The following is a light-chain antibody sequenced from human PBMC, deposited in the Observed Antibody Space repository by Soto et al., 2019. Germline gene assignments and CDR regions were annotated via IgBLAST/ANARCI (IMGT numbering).Light chain of an antibody. CDR1: SSDVGGYNY. J-gene: IGLJ3*02. CDR2: DVT. CDR3: CSYAGSYTYWV. Sequence: QSALTQPRSVSGSPGQSVTISCTGTSSDVGGYNYVSWYQQHPGKAPKVMIYDVTKRPSGVPDRFSGSKSGNTASLTIFGLQAEDEADYYCCSYAGSYTYWVFGGGPKVTVL. V-gene: IGLV2-11*01.